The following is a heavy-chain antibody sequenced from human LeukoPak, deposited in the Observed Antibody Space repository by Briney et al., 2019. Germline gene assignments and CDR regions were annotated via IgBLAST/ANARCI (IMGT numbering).Heavy chain of an antibody. CDR3: AKDPGIAVAGYFDY. Sequence: GGSLRLSCAASGFTFSSYSMNWVRQAPGKGLEWVSAISGSGGSTYYADSVKGRFTISRDNSKNTLYLQMNSLRAEDTAVYYCAKDPGIAVAGYFDYWGQGTLVTVSS. CDR1: GFTFSSYS. J-gene: IGHJ4*02. CDR2: ISGSGGST. D-gene: IGHD6-19*01. V-gene: IGHV3-23*01.